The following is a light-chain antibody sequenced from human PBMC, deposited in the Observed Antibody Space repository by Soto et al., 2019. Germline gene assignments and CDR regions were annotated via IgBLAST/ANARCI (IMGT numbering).Light chain of an antibody. CDR3: QQRQSYPLT. V-gene: IGKV1-9*01. Sequence: DIQLTQSPSFLSASVGDRVTITCRASQGISSFLAWFQQKPGKAPKLLIYSASTLQSGVPSRFSGSGSGTEFTLTISSLQPEDFATYYCQQRQSYPLTFRGGTKVEIK. CDR1: QGISSF. J-gene: IGKJ4*01. CDR2: SAS.